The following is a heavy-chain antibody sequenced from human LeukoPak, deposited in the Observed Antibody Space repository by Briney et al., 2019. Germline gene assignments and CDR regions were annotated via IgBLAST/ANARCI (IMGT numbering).Heavy chain of an antibody. D-gene: IGHD3-16*01. CDR1: GFTFSSYA. CDR2: IHSAGTT. J-gene: IGHJ3*02. CDR3: ARGRGGDAFDI. Sequence: GGSLRLSCAASGFTFSSYAMSWVRQAPGKGLEWVSLIHSAGTTYYADSVKGRFTISRDNSKNTLYLQMHSLRPEDTAVYYCARGRGGDAFDIWGQGTMVTVSS. V-gene: IGHV3-53*01.